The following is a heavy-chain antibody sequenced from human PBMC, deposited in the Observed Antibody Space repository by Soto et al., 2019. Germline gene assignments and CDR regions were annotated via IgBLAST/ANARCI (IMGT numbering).Heavy chain of an antibody. V-gene: IGHV3-49*03. J-gene: IGHJ4*02. Sequence: GGSLRISCTTSGFTFGDYSIRWFRPAPGEGFEWVVFIRSKAYGGTTEYAASVKGRFTISRDDSKSIAYLQMNSLKTEDTAVYYCTRRDYYDSSGYYLDYWGQGTLVTVSS. CDR1: GFTFGDYS. CDR2: IRSKAYGGTT. CDR3: TRRDYYDSSGYYLDY. D-gene: IGHD3-22*01.